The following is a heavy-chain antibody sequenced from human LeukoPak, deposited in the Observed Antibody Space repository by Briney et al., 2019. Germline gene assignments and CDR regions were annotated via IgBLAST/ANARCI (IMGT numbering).Heavy chain of an antibody. Sequence: SETLSLTCTVSGGSISGSSYYWGWIRQPPGKELEWIGSIYYSGTTYCNPSLKSRVTISVDTSKNQFSLKLSSVTAADTAVYYCARDRGGDKDYWGQGTLVTVSS. V-gene: IGHV4-39*07. CDR1: GGSISGSSYY. CDR3: ARDRGGDKDY. CDR2: IYYSGTT. D-gene: IGHD2-21*02. J-gene: IGHJ4*02.